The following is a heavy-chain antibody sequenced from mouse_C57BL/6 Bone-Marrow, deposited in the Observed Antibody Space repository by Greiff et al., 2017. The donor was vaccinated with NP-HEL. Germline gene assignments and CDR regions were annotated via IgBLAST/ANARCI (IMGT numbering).Heavy chain of an antibody. J-gene: IGHJ3*01. V-gene: IGHV1-69*01. CDR1: GYTFTSYW. CDR2: IDPSDSYT. CDR3: ARLGNFAY. D-gene: IGHD3-3*01. Sequence: QVQLQQPGAELVMPGASVKLSCKASGYTFTSYWMHWVKQRPGQGLEWIGEIDPSDSYTNYNQKFKGKSTLTVDKSSSTAYMQLSSLTSEDSAVDYCARLGNFAYWGQGTLVTVSA.